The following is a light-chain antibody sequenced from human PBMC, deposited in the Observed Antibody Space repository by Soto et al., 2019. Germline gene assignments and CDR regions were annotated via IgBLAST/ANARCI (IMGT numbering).Light chain of an antibody. Sequence: ELVLTQSPATLSLSPGERATLSFSASQSVSSYLAWYQQKPGQAPRLLIYDASNRATGIPARFSGSGSGTDFTLAISRLEPEDFAVYYCQQRSNWPPAFGGGTKVEIK. CDR3: QQRSNWPPA. V-gene: IGKV3-11*01. J-gene: IGKJ4*01. CDR1: QSVSSY. CDR2: DAS.